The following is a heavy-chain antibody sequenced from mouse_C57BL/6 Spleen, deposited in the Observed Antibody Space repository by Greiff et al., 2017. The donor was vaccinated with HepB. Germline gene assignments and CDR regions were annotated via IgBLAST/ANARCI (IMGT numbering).Heavy chain of an antibody. Sequence: EVQLVESGGGLVKPGGSLKLSCAASGFTFSDYGMHWVRQAPEKGLEWVAYISSGSSTIYYADTVKGRFTISRDNAKNTLFLQMTSLRSEDTAMYYCARIAGYYAMDYWGQGTSVTVSS. CDR2: ISSGSSTI. J-gene: IGHJ4*01. V-gene: IGHV5-17*01. CDR1: GFTFSDYG. CDR3: ARIAGYYAMDY.